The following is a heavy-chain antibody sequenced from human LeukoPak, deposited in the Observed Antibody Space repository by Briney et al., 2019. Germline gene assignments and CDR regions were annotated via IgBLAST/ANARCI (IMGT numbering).Heavy chain of an antibody. Sequence: PSETLSLTCTVSGASISNYYWSWIRQPPGKGLEWIGYIYPSGSTYYNPSLKSRVTILADADKSQFSLKLRSVTAADTAVYYCARDQISTTWYGAFDIWGQGTMVSVSS. J-gene: IGHJ3*02. CDR2: IYPSGST. CDR3: ARDQISTTWYGAFDI. CDR1: GASISNYY. D-gene: IGHD6-13*01. V-gene: IGHV4-59*01.